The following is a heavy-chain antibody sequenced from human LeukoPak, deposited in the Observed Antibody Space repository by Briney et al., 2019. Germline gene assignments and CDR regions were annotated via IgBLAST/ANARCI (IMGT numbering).Heavy chain of an antibody. Sequence: SETLSLTCAVYGGSFSGYYWSWIRQPPGKGLEWIGEINHSGSTNYNPSLRSRVTISVDTSKNQFSLKLSSVTAADTAVYYCARGSDYGDYLNWFDPWGQGTLVTVSS. CDR3: ARGSDYGDYLNWFDP. CDR2: INHSGST. D-gene: IGHD4-17*01. CDR1: GGSFSGYY. V-gene: IGHV4-34*01. J-gene: IGHJ5*02.